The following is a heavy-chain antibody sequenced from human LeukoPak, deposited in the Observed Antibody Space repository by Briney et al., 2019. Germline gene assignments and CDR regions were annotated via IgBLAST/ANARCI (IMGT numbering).Heavy chain of an antibody. D-gene: IGHD5-18*01. CDR1: GGSITSGSYY. J-gene: IGHJ4*02. V-gene: IGHV4-61*02. CDR2: IYSTGST. CDR3: ARDHTAMAFDY. Sequence: PSHTLSLTCTVSGGSITSGSYYWSWVRQPAGKGLEWIGRIYSTGSTYYNPSLKSRVTISLDTSKNQFSLKLSSVTAADTAVYYCARDHTAMAFDYWGQGTLVTISS.